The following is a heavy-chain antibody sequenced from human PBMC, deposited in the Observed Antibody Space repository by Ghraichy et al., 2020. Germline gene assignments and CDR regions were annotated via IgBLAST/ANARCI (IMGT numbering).Heavy chain of an antibody. D-gene: IGHD2-2*02. Sequence: GGSLRLSCAASGFTFSNYAMTWVRQAPGKGLEWVSVIRGSAGSTYYADSVKGRFTISRDNSKNMLYLQMNSLRAADTALYYCATTVSYRHGSWGQGTLVTVSS. CDR1: GFTFSNYA. J-gene: IGHJ5*02. V-gene: IGHV3-23*01. CDR3: ATTVSYRHGS. CDR2: IRGSAGST.